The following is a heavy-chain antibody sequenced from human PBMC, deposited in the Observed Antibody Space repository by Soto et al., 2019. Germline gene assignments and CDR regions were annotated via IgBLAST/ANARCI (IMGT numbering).Heavy chain of an antibody. CDR1: GGPISSGGYY. CDR3: ARADSPVTYYYDSSGYYFDY. CDR2: IYYSGST. D-gene: IGHD3-22*01. V-gene: IGHV4-31*03. J-gene: IGHJ4*02. Sequence: PSETLSLTCTVSGGPISSGGYYWSWIRQHPGKGLEWIGYIYYSGSTYYNPSLKSRVTISVDTSKNQFSLKLSSVTAADTAVYYCARADSPVTYYYDSSGYYFDYWGQGTLVTVSS.